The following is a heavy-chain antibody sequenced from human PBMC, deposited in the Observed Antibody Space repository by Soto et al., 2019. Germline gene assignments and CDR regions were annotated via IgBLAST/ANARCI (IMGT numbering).Heavy chain of an antibody. D-gene: IGHD6-6*01. V-gene: IGHV3-30-3*01. CDR1: GFTFSSYA. Sequence: GGSLRLSCAASGFTFSSYAMHWVRQAPGKGLEWVAVISYDGSNKYYADSVKGRFTISRDNSKNTLYLQMNSLRAEDTAVYYCARDRARPYNLDYWGQGTLVTVS. CDR2: ISYDGSNK. J-gene: IGHJ4*02. CDR3: ARDRARPYNLDY.